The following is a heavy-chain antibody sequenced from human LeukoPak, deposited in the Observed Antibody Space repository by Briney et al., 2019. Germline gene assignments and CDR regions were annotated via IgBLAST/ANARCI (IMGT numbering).Heavy chain of an antibody. V-gene: IGHV4-34*01. CDR2: INHSGHT. Sequence: SETLSLTCAVYGGSFSGYYWSWIRQPPGKGLEWIGEINHSGHTNYNPSLKSRVTISVDTSKNQFSLKVSSVTAADTAVYYCARHPGLGAFDIWGQGTMVTVSS. J-gene: IGHJ3*02. CDR3: ARHPGLGAFDI. CDR1: GGSFSGYY.